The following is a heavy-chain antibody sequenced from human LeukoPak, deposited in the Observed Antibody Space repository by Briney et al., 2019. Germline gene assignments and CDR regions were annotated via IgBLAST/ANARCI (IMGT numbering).Heavy chain of an antibody. J-gene: IGHJ4*02. V-gene: IGHV3-48*04. Sequence: GGSLRLSCAASGSTFSSYSMNWVRQAPGKGLEWVSYISSSSSTIYYADSVKGRFTISRDNAENSLYLQMNSLRVEDTAFYYCARDLAYSRLDYWGQGMLVTVSS. D-gene: IGHD5-18*01. CDR3: ARDLAYSRLDY. CDR1: GSTFSSYS. CDR2: ISSSSSTI.